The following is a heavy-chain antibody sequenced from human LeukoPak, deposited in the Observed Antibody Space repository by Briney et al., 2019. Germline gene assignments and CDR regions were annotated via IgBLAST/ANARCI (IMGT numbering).Heavy chain of an antibody. CDR1: GFTFGDYA. J-gene: IGHJ4*02. CDR2: IRSKIYGGTP. CDR3: SRDQTPYY. Sequence: GGSLRLSCTASGFTFGDYAMTWVRQAPGKGLEWVSFIRSKIYGGTPEYAASVKGRFTISRNDSQGIAYLQMNSLITEDTTVYYCSRDQTPYYWGQGTLVTVSS. V-gene: IGHV3-49*04.